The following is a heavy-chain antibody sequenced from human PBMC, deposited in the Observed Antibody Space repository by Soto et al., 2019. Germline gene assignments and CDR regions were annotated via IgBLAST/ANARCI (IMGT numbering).Heavy chain of an antibody. CDR3: ATLLKGDY. V-gene: IGHV4-39*01. D-gene: IGHD2-15*01. Sequence: SETLSLTCTVSGGSISSSTYFWGWIRQPPGNGLEWIGNIYHSGSTYYNPSLKSRVTISVDTSKNQFSLKLSSVTAADTAVYYCATLLKGDYWGQGTLVTVS. J-gene: IGHJ4*02. CDR2: IYHSGST. CDR1: GGSISSSTYF.